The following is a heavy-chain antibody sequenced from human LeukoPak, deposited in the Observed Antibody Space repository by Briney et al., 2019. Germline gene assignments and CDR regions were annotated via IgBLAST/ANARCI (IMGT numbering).Heavy chain of an antibody. V-gene: IGHV3-7*01. Sequence: PGGSLRLSCAASGFTFSSYWMSWVRQAPGKGLEWVVSIKQDGSETYYVDSVKGRFIISKDNAQNLLFLQMNSLRVEDTAVYFCARDPSMTAVSAYSFDFWGQGTLVTVSS. CDR3: ARDPSMTAVSAYSFDF. J-gene: IGHJ4*02. CDR1: GFTFSSYW. D-gene: IGHD2-21*01. CDR2: IKQDGSET.